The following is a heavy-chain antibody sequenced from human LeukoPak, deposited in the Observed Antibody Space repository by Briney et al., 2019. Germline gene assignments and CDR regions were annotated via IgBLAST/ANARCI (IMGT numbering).Heavy chain of an antibody. V-gene: IGHV1-18*03. CDR1: GYTFTSYG. J-gene: IGHJ4*02. Sequence: ASVKVSCKASGYTFTSYGISWVRQAPGQGLEWMGWISAYNGNTNYAQKLQGRVTMTTDTSTSTAYMELRSLRSDDMAVYYCAREEGYCSSTSCSPDYWGQGTLVTVSS. D-gene: IGHD2-2*01. CDR2: ISAYNGNT. CDR3: AREEGYCSSTSCSPDY.